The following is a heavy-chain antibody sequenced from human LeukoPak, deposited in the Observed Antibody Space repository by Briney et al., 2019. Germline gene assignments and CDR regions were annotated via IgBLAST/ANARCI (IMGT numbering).Heavy chain of an antibody. V-gene: IGHV4-4*02. CDR1: GGSISSSNW. Sequence: SETLSLTCAVSGGSISSSNWWSWVRQPPGKGLEWIGEIYHSGSTNYNPSLKSRVTISVDKSKNQFSLKLSSVTAAATAVYYCAGSYYGSSQYFDYWGQGTLVNVSS. J-gene: IGHJ4*02. CDR2: IYHSGST. D-gene: IGHD3-10*01. CDR3: AGSYYGSSQYFDY.